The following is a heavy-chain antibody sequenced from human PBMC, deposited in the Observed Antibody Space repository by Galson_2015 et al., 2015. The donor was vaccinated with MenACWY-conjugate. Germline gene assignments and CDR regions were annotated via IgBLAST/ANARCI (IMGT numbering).Heavy chain of an antibody. Sequence: SLRLSCAASGFTFSTNAMTWVRQAPGKGLEWVSGISGSTNTTYYRDSVKSRFTISRDNSKNTVYLQMNSLRAEDTAFYYCLGSATAGWGQGTL. V-gene: IGHV3-23*02. CDR3: LGSATAG. CDR1: GFTFSTNA. J-gene: IGHJ4*02. D-gene: IGHD1-26*01. CDR2: ISGSTNTT.